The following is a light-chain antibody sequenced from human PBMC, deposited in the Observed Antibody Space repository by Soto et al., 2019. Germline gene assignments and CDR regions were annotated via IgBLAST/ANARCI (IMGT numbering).Light chain of an antibody. Sequence: ERATLSCRASQSISSTQLVWYHHKPGQAPTLLIFGASSRATGIPDRFSGSGSGTDFTLSIILLQPEDFARDCCEVSATLLGRFGQ. CDR3: EVSATLLGR. J-gene: IGKJ1*01. CDR1: QSISSTQ. CDR2: GAS. V-gene: IGKV3-20*01.